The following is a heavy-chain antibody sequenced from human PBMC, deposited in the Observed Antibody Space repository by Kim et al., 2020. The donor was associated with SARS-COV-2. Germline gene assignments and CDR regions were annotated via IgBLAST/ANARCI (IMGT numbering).Heavy chain of an antibody. Sequence: GGSLRLSCVGSGFIFSSYAMTWVRQAPGKGLEWVAGISASSGSTSFADSVVGRFTISRDNSKYTLYLQMTSLRAEDAGVYFCVKLVGYTFGSSDSWGQGTLVTVSS. CDR3: VKLVGYTFGSSDS. CDR1: GFIFSSYA. CDR2: ISASSGST. V-gene: IGHV3-23*01. D-gene: IGHD3-16*01. J-gene: IGHJ4*02.